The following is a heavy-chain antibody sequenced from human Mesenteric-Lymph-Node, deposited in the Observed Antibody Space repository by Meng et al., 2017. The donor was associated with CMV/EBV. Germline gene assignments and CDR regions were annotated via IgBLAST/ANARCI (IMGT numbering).Heavy chain of an antibody. CDR3: ARGGSRGLDY. CDR2: INPDGSFT. CDR1: GFVFSTYW. D-gene: IGHD3-10*01. Sequence: GGSLRLSCAASGFVFSTYWMSWVRQAPRKGLVWVSHINPDGSFTTYADSVKGRFTISRDIAKNTLYLQMNSLRAEDTAVYSCARGGSRGLDYWGQGTLVTVSS. V-gene: IGHV3-74*01. J-gene: IGHJ4*02.